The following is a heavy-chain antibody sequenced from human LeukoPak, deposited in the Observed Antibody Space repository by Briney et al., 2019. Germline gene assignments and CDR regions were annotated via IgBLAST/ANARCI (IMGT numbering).Heavy chain of an antibody. V-gene: IGHV3-53*01. CDR1: GFTLSSNY. CDR2: IYSGGIT. Sequence: GGSLRLSCAASGFTLSSNYMSWVRHAPGKGLEGVSVIYSGGITYYSESMNGRFTITRDNSKNTMYLQMNSLRAEDTAVSYCARATVAIATITFDYWGQGTLVTVSS. J-gene: IGHJ4*02. CDR3: ARATVAIATITFDY. D-gene: IGHD5-24*01.